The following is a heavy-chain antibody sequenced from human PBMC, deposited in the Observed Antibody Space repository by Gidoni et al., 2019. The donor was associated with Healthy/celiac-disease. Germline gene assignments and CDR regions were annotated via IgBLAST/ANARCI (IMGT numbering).Heavy chain of an antibody. CDR2: INHSGST. V-gene: IGHV4-34*01. CDR3: ARVVVVVPWYGMDV. D-gene: IGHD2-15*01. J-gene: IGHJ6*02. Sequence: QVQLQQWGAGLLKPSETLSLTCDVYGGSFSGYYWSWIRQPPGKGLEWIGEINHSGSTNYNPSLKSRVTISVDTSKNQFSLKLSSVTAADTAVYYWARVVVVVPWYGMDVWGQGTTVTVSS. CDR1: GGSFSGYY.